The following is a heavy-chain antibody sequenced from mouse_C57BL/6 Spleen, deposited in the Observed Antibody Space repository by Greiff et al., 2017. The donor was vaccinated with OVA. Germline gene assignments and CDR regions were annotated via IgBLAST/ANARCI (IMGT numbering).Heavy chain of an antibody. J-gene: IGHJ1*03. V-gene: IGHV1-26*01. D-gene: IGHD2-3*01. CDR2: INPNNGGT. CDR3: ARVGGYYEYFDV. CDR1: GYTFTDYY. Sequence: VQLQQSGPELVKPGASVKISCKASGYTFTDYYMNWVKQSHGKSLEWIGDINPNNGGTSYNQKFKGKATLTVDKSSSTAYMELRSLTSEDSAVYYCARVGGYYEYFDVWGTGTTVTVSS.